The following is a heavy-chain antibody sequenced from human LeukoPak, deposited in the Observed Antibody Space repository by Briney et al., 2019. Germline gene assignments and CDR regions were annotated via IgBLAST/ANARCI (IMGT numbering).Heavy chain of an antibody. CDR2: ISSNGDST. J-gene: IGHJ1*01. CDR3: VKPEGGTYPRSFQH. Sequence: GGSLRLSCSASGFTFSRCAMHWVRQAPGKGLEYVSAISSNGDSTYYADSVKGRFTISRDNSKNTLYLQMSSLRAEDTAVYYCVKPEGGTYPRSFQHWGQGTLVAVSS. D-gene: IGHD3-16*01. CDR1: GFTFSRCA. V-gene: IGHV3-64D*09.